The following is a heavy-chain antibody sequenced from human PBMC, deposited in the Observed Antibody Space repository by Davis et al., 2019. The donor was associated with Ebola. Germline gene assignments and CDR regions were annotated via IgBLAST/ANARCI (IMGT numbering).Heavy chain of an antibody. D-gene: IGHD5-12*01. CDR2: INPSSAGT. V-gene: IGHV1-46*03. Sequence: VNVSCKASGYTFTSYYIHWVRQAPGQGLEWMGLINPSSAGTRYAQQFQGRVTMTRDTSTSTVYMDLSSLRSEDTALYYCTTPGGQDSGYDVFDIWGQGTMVTVSS. J-gene: IGHJ3*02. CDR1: GYTFTSYY. CDR3: TTPGGQDSGYDVFDI.